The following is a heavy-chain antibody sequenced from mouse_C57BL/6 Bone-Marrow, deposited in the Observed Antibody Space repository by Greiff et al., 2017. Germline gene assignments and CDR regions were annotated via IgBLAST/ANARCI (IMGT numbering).Heavy chain of an antibody. J-gene: IGHJ3*01. V-gene: IGHV5-4*01. CDR2: ISDGGSYT. CDR3: ASSLAY. CDR1: GFTFSSYA. Sequence: VQLVESGGGLVKPGGSLKLSCAASGFTFSSYAMSWVRQTPEKRLEWVATISDGGSYTYYPDNVKGRFTISRDNAKNNLYLQMSHLKSEDTAMYYCASSLAYWGQGTLVTVSA.